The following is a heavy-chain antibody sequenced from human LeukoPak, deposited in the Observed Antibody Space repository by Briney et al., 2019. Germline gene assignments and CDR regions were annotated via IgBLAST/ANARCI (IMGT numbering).Heavy chain of an antibody. CDR1: GFTFSSYA. CDR2: ISGSGGST. J-gene: IGHJ4*02. Sequence: PGGSLRLSCAASGFTFSSYAMSWVRRAPGKGLEWVSAISGSGGSTYYADSVKGRFTISRDNSKNTLYLQMNSLRAEDTAVYYCAKEGTQWLVPYVDYWGQGTLVTVSS. CDR3: AKEGTQWLVPYVDY. V-gene: IGHV3-23*01. D-gene: IGHD6-19*01.